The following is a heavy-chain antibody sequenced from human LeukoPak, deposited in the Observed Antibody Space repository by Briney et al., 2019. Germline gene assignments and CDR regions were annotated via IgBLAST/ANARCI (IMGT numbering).Heavy chain of an antibody. D-gene: IGHD3-10*01. CDR2: ITSNGGTT. CDR1: GFTFNNYA. CDR3: LKDLTGSGGY. Sequence: PGGSLRLSCSASGFTFNNYAMHWVRQAPGKGLEYVSAITSNGGTTYYGDSVRGRFTISRDNSKNTVYLQMSSLRPEDTAVYYCLKDLTGSGGYWGQGALVTVSS. V-gene: IGHV3-64D*06. J-gene: IGHJ4*02.